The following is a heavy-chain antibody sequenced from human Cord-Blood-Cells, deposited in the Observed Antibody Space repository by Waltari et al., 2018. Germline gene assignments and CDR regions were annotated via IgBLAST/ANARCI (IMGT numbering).Heavy chain of an antibody. CDR3: ARDRSDYIWGSYRYNAFDI. CDR2: INAGNGNT. Sequence: QVQLVQSGAEVKKPGASVKVSCKASGYTFTSYAMHWVRKAPGQRLEWMGWINAGNGNTKYSQKFQGRVTITRDTSASTAYMELSSLRSEDTAVYYCARDRSDYIWGSYRYNAFDIWGQGTMVTVSS. D-gene: IGHD3-16*02. J-gene: IGHJ3*02. V-gene: IGHV1-3*01. CDR1: GYTFTSYA.